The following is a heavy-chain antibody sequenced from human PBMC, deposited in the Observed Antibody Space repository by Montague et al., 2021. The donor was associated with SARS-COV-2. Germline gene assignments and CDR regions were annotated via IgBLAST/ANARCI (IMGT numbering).Heavy chain of an antibody. D-gene: IGHD2-15*01. J-gene: IGHJ4*02. CDR1: GYTFTSYG. CDR2: ISAYNGNT. CDR3: AREWSVVSPFDY. Sequence: SVKVSCEASGYTFTSYGISWVRQAPGQGLEWMGWISAYNGNTNYAQKLQGRVTMTTDTSTSTAYMELRSLRSDDTAMYYCAREWSVVSPFDYWGQGTLVTVSS. V-gene: IGHV1-18*01.